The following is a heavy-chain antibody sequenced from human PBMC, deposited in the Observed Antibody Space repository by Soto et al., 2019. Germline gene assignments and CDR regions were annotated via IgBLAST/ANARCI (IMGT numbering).Heavy chain of an antibody. Sequence: GSSVKVSGKASGYTFTNYSMHWVRQAPGQRLEWMGWINAGNGNTKYSQKFQGRVTITRDTSASTAYMELSSLTSEDTAVYYCARHAPRHVYDFWSGYYVLPLEDWGQGTLVTVSS. CDR1: GYTFTNYS. CDR3: ARHAPRHVYDFWSGYYVLPLED. D-gene: IGHD3-3*01. J-gene: IGHJ4*01. V-gene: IGHV1-3*01. CDR2: INAGNGNT.